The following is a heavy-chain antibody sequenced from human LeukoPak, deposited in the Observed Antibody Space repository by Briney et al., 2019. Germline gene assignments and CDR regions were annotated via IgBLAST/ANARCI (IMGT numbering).Heavy chain of an antibody. D-gene: IGHD3-10*01. J-gene: IGHJ3*01. CDR1: GFTFSSYP. CDR2: ISYDGSKI. V-gene: IGHV3-30-3*01. Sequence: GGSLRLSCAASGFTFSSYPLHWVRQAPGRGLEWVTLISYDGSKIYYADSVKGRFTISRDNSKNTLYLQMNSLRAEDTAVYYCARESGWGLPHAFDFWGQGTMITVSS. CDR3: ARESGWGLPHAFDF.